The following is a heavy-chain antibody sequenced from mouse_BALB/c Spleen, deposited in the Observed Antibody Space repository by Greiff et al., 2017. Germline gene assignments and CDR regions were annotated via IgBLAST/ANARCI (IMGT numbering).Heavy chain of an antibody. Sequence: EVKLMESGPGLVKPSQSLSLTCTVTGYSITSDYAWNWIRQFPGNKLEWMGYISYSGSTSYNPSLKSRISITRDTSKNQFFLQLNSVTTEDTATYYCARTVRGYYAMDYWGQGTSVTVSS. CDR3: ARTVRGYYAMDY. V-gene: IGHV3-2*02. CDR2: ISYSGST. J-gene: IGHJ4*01. CDR1: GYSITSDYA.